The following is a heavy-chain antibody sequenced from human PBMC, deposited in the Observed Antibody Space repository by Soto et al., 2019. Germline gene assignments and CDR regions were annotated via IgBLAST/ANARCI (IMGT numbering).Heavy chain of an antibody. V-gene: IGHV4-4*02. D-gene: IGHD1-7*01. CDR3: ASFWNYGRTKDDHDY. J-gene: IGHJ4*02. Sequence: SETLSLTCAVSSGSISSSNWWSWVRQPPGKGLEWIGEIYHSGSTNYNPSLKSRVTISVDKSKNQFSLKLSSVTAADTAVYYCASFWNYGRTKDDHDYWGQGTLVTGSS. CDR2: IYHSGST. CDR1: SGSISSSNW.